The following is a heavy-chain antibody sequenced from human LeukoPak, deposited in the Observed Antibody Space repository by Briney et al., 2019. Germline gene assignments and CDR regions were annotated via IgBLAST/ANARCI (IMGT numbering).Heavy chain of an antibody. D-gene: IGHD1-26*01. CDR3: ARHLIVGATGGHDAFDI. J-gene: IGHJ3*02. V-gene: IGHV4-59*08. CDR1: GVSMSSYY. CDR2: IYYSGST. Sequence: KPSETLSLTCTVSGVSMSSYYWSWIRQPPGKGLEWIGYIYYSGSTNYNPSLKSRVTISVDTSKNQFSLKLSSVTAADTAVYYCARHLIVGATGGHDAFDIWGQGTMVTVSS.